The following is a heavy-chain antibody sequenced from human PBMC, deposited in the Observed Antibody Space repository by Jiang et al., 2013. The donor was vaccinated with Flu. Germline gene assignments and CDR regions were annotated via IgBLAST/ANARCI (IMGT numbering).Heavy chain of an antibody. Sequence: GSGLVKPSETLSLTCTVSGGSISSYYWSWIRQPPGKGLEWIGYIYYSGSTNYNPSLKSRVTISVDTSKNQFSLKLSSVTAADTAVYYCARLWFGELSSRTDYWGQGTLVTVSS. CDR1: GGSISSYY. V-gene: IGHV4-59*01. CDR2: IYYSGST. CDR3: ARLWFGELSSRTDY. J-gene: IGHJ4*02. D-gene: IGHD3-10*01.